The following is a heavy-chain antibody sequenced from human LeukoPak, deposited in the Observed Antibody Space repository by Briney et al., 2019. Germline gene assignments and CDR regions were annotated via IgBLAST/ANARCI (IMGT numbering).Heavy chain of an antibody. CDR2: IYYSGST. D-gene: IGHD4-17*01. CDR3: ARGPHYGDYVVDY. V-gene: IGHV4-31*03. Sequence: SETLSLTCTVSGGSISSGGYYWSWIRQHPGKGLEWIGYIYYSGSTYYNPSLKSRVTISVDTSKNQFSLKLSSVTAADTAVYYCARGPHYGDYVVDYWGQGTLVTVSS. J-gene: IGHJ4*02. CDR1: GGSISSGGYY.